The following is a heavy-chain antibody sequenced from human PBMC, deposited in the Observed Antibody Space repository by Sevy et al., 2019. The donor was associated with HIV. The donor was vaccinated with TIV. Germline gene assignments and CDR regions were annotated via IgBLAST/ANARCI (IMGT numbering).Heavy chain of an antibody. D-gene: IGHD3-10*01. CDR1: GGTFSSYA. CDR2: IIPIFGTA. CDR3: ASYNSMVRGVTYYYYYGMDV. J-gene: IGHJ6*02. V-gene: IGHV1-69*13. Sequence: ASVKVSCKASGGTFSSYAISWVRQAPGQGLEWMGGIIPIFGTANYAQKFQGRVTITADESTSTAYMELSSLRSEDTAVYYSASYNSMVRGVTYYYYYGMDVWGQGTTVTVSS.